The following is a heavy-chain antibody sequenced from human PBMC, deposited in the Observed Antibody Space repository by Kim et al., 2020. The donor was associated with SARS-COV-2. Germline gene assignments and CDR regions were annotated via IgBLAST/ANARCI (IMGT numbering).Heavy chain of an antibody. CDR3: ARAGSSGGFDF. V-gene: IGHV3-66*01. J-gene: IGHJ4*02. Sequence: GGSLRHSCVASGFTIITKYLNWVRQAPGRGLEWVSVLYSGGTTYYSSSVKGRFTLSRDISKNTLYLQMDSLRVEDTAVYYCARAGSSGGFDFWGQGTLVT. CDR2: LYSGGTT. D-gene: IGHD2-15*01. CDR1: GFTIITKY.